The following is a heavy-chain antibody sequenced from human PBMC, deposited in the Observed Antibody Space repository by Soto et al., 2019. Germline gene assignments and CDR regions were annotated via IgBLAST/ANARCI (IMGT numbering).Heavy chain of an antibody. J-gene: IGHJ4*02. V-gene: IGHV3-48*01. CDR2: ISSSSSTI. Sequence: GRPLRLSWAASGFTFRNYSMNWVRQAPGKGLEWVSYISSSSSTIYYADSVKGRFTISRDTSKNQFSLKLSSVTAADTAVYYCATESRSWYGSIWDYWGQGTLVTVSS. CDR3: ATESRSWYGSIWDY. D-gene: IGHD6-13*01. CDR1: GFTFRNYS.